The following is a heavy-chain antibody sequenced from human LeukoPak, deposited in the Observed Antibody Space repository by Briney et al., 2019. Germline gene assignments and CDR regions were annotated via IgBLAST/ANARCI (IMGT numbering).Heavy chain of an antibody. D-gene: IGHD1-1*01. Sequence: GGYPSPSFAGPWFPLQRYCLGRVRPAPGAGLEWVSAISGSGGSTYYADSVKGRFTISRDNSKNTLYLQMNSLRAGDTAVYYCAKDRLELGDWFDPWGQGTLVTVSS. V-gene: IGHV3-23*01. CDR1: WFPLQRYC. CDR3: AKDRLELGDWFDP. CDR2: ISGSGGST. J-gene: IGHJ5*02.